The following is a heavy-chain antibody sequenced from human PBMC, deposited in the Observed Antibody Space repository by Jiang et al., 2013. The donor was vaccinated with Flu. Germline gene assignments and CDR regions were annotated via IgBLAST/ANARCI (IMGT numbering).Heavy chain of an antibody. D-gene: IGHD2-2*01. Sequence: GGGLVQPGRSLRLSCTASGFTFGDYAVSWLRQAPGKGLEWVGFIRNKLYRGTTDYAASVKGRFTISRDDSKSIAYLQMSSLKNEDTAVYYCTRDLVRDIILIPATYFDYWGQGALVTVSS. CDR3: TRDLVRDIILIPATYFDY. CDR2: IRNKLYRGTT. CDR1: GFTFGDYA. V-gene: IGHV3-49*03. J-gene: IGHJ4*02.